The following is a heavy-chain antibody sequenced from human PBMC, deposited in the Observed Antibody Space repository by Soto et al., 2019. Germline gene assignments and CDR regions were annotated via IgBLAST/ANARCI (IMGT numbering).Heavy chain of an antibody. D-gene: IGHD1-26*01. CDR1: GFTISGHW. V-gene: IGHV3-74*01. J-gene: IGHJ5*02. CDR3: ARGYTGRNGWFDP. Sequence: EVQLVESGGGLVQPGGSLRLSCAASGFTISGHWMHWVRQAPGKGLVWVSRINSDGGTTSYADSVRGRFTISRDNAKSTLYLQMNSLRAEDTAVFYCARGYTGRNGWFDPWGQGTRVTVSS. CDR2: INSDGGTT.